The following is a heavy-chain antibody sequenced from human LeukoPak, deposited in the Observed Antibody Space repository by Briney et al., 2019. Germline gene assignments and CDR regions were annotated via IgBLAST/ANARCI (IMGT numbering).Heavy chain of an antibody. CDR3: ARLMTGGNYGPFDY. Sequence: GVSLRLSCVSSGFTFSSYTFHWVRQAPGKGLEWVSAVNSGCSYFNYADSVKGRFTISRDNAKNSLYLQMNSLRADDAAVYYCARLMTGGNYGPFDYWGRGTLVTVSS. V-gene: IGHV3-21*01. CDR2: VNSGCSYF. D-gene: IGHD3-10*01. J-gene: IGHJ4*02. CDR1: GFTFSSYT.